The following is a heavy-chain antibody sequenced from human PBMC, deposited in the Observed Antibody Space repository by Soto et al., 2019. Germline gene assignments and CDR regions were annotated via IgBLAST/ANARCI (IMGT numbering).Heavy chain of an antibody. V-gene: IGHV3-30*18. Sequence: QVQLVESGGGVVQPGRSLRLSCGASGYTFATYAMHWVRQAPGKGLEWVAVMSYDGSKSYYADSVKGRFTISRDNSKNTLDLQMNSLRTEDAAVYYCVKGAEGGTFLFDFWGQGTLVTVSS. CDR3: VKGAEGGTFLFDF. J-gene: IGHJ4*02. D-gene: IGHD1-26*01. CDR1: GYTFATYA. CDR2: MSYDGSKS.